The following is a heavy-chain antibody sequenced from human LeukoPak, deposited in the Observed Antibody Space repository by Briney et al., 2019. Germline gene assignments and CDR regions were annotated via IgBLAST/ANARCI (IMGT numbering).Heavy chain of an antibody. CDR2: IIPIFHTT. J-gene: IGHJ2*01. D-gene: IGHD7-27*01. V-gene: IGHV1-69*05. Sequence: SVKVSCKASGDTFASYGVSWVRQAPGQGLEWMGGIIPIFHTTKYTQKFQGRVTITTDESMSTVYMELRSLTSEDTAMYFCARGRGDGMGRYLDLWGRGTLVTVSS. CDR3: ARGRGDGMGRYLDL. CDR1: GDTFASYG.